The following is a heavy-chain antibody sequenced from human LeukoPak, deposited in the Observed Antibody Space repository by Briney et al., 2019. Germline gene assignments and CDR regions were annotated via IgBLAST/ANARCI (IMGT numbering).Heavy chain of an antibody. Sequence: SETLSLTCTVSGGSISSYYWSWIRQPPGKGLEWLGYIYYSGSTNYNPSLKSRVTISVDTSKNQFSLKLSSVTAADTAVYYCARAGIAVAGTPFDYWGQGTLVTVSS. CDR1: GGSISSYY. D-gene: IGHD6-19*01. CDR3: ARAGIAVAGTPFDY. J-gene: IGHJ4*02. CDR2: IYYSGST. V-gene: IGHV4-59*08.